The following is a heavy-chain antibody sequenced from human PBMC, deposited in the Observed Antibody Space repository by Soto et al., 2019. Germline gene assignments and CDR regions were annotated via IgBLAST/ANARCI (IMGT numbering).Heavy chain of an antibody. J-gene: IGHJ4*02. CDR3: ARGFEYSSTFDF. V-gene: IGHV3-53*01. CDR2: IYSGGST. D-gene: IGHD6-6*01. CDR1: GFTVSSNY. Sequence: PGGSLRLSCAACGFTVSSNYMSWVRQAPGKGLEWVSVIYSGGSTYYADSVKGRFTISRDNSKNTLYLQMNSLRAEDTAVYYCARGFEYSSTFDFWGQGALVTVSS.